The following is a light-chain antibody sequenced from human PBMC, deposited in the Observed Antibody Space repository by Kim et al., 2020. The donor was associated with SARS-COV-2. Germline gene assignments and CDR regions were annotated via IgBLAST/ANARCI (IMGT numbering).Light chain of an antibody. J-gene: IGKJ4*01. Sequence: SLAPGERATLSCRASQSVSSYLAWYQQKPGQAPRLLIDDASNRATGIPARFSGSGSGTDFTLTISSLEPEDFAVYYCQQRSNWLTFGGGTKVEIK. CDR2: DAS. CDR3: QQRSNWLT. V-gene: IGKV3-11*01. CDR1: QSVSSY.